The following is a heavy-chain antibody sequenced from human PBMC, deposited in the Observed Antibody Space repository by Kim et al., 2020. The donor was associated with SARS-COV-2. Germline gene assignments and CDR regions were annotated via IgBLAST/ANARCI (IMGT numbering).Heavy chain of an antibody. CDR3: ASGRSSSPGISRQQLALNYYYGMDV. V-gene: IGHV4-59*01. J-gene: IGHJ6*02. CDR1: GGSISSYY. D-gene: IGHD6-13*01. Sequence: SETLSLTCTVSGGSISSYYWSWIRQPQGKGLAWIGYIYYSGSTNYNPYLKSRVTISVDTSKNQFSLKLSSVTAADTAVYYCASGRSSSPGISRQQLALNYYYGMDVWGQGTTVTVSS. CDR2: IYYSGST.